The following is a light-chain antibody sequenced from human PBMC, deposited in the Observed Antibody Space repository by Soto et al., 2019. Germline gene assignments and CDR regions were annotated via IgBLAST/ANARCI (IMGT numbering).Light chain of an antibody. CDR2: NVS. Sequence: QSVLTQPASVSGSPGQSITISCTGTSSDVGGYNYVSWYQQNPGKAPKLMIYNVSNRPSGVSNRFSGSKSGNTASLTISGLQAEDEADYYCSSYTSSNTVLFGGATQLTVL. CDR3: SSYTSSNTVL. CDR1: SSDVGGYNY. V-gene: IGLV2-14*01. J-gene: IGLJ2*01.